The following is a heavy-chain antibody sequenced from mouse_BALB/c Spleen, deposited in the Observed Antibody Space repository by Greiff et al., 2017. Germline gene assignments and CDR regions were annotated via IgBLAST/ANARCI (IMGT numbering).Heavy chain of an antibody. Sequence: DVHLVESGGGLVKPGGSLKLSCAASGFTFSSYAMSWVRQTPEKRLEWVASISSGGSTYYPDSVKGRFTISRDNARNILYLQMSSLRSEDTAMYYCASLHYYGSTPFAYWGQGTLVTVSA. J-gene: IGHJ3*01. D-gene: IGHD1-1*01. CDR1: GFTFSSYA. V-gene: IGHV5-6-5*01. CDR2: ISSGGST. CDR3: ASLHYYGSTPFAY.